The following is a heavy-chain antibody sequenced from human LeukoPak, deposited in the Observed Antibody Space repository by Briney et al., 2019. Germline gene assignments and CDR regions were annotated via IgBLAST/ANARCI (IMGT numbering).Heavy chain of an antibody. CDR2: IKEDGSET. D-gene: IGHD2-2*01. V-gene: IGHV3-7*02. J-gene: IGHJ4*02. CDR3: ARKYCSTTSCLFDN. CDR1: GFTFSSYW. Sequence: GGSLRLSCAASGFTFSSYWMSWVRQAPGKGLEWVANIKEDGSETYYVDSVKGRFTISRDNAKNSLYLQMNSLRAEDTAVYYCARKYCSTTSCLFDNWGQGTLVTVSS.